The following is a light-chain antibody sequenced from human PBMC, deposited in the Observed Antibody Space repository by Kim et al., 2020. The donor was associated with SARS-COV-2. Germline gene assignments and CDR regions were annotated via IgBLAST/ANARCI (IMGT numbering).Light chain of an antibody. V-gene: IGKV1-16*02. CDR1: QDITTY. Sequence: SVSLGARVTITCRASQDITTYLAWFQQRPGRAPRSLIYGASSLQSGVPSKFSGSGSGTYFTLTISSLQPEDFATYYCQQYKTYPYTFGQGTKLEI. CDR3: QQYKTYPYT. J-gene: IGKJ2*01. CDR2: GAS.